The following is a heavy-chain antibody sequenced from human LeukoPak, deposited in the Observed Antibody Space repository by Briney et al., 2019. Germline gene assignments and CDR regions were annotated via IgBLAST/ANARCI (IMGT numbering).Heavy chain of an antibody. J-gene: IGHJ6*02. D-gene: IGHD3-10*01. Sequence: ASVKVSCKASGYTFINYAISWVRQAPGQGLEWMGIINPSGGSTSYAQKFQGRVTITRDTSTSTVYMEVSSLRSEDTAVYYCARDRHGSGTYNYYGMDVWGQGTTVTVSS. CDR1: GYTFINYA. CDR2: INPSGGST. V-gene: IGHV1-46*01. CDR3: ARDRHGSGTYNYYGMDV.